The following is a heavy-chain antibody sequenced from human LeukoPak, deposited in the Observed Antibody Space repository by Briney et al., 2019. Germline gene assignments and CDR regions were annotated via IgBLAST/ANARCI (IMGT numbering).Heavy chain of an antibody. CDR2: ISSSSSTI. Sequence: GGSLRLSCAASGFTFSSYSMNWVRQAPGKGLEWVSYISSSSSTIYYADSVKGRSTISRDNAKNSLYLQMNSLRAEDTAVYYCARDGAAAGIPEPDYWGQGTLVTVSS. CDR3: ARDGAAAGIPEPDY. V-gene: IGHV3-48*01. D-gene: IGHD6-13*01. J-gene: IGHJ4*02. CDR1: GFTFSSYS.